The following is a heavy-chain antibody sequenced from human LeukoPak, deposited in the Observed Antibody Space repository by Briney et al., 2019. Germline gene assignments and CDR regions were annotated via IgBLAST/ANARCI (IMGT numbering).Heavy chain of an antibody. D-gene: IGHD3-10*01. V-gene: IGHV4-39*07. CDR2: IYYSGST. CDR3: ARTIRGRGYYYYYMDV. Sequence: PSETLSLTCTVSGGSISSSSYYWGWIRQPPGKGLEWIGTIYYSGSTYYNPSLKSRVTISVDTSKNQFSLKLSSVTAADTAVYYCARTIRGRGYYYYYMDVWGKGTTVTVSS. J-gene: IGHJ6*03. CDR1: GGSISSSSYY.